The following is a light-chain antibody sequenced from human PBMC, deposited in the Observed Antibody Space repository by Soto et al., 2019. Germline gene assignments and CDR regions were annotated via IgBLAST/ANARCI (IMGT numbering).Light chain of an antibody. CDR1: SSDVGSYNL. V-gene: IGLV2-23*02. CDR2: EVT. J-gene: IGLJ1*01. CDR3: CSYASSSTYV. Sequence: QSLLTQPASVSGSPGQSITISCTGTSSDVGSYNLVSWYQQHPGKAPKLMIYEVTKRPSGVSDRFSGSKSGNTASLTISGLQAEDEADYYCCSYASSSTYVFGTGTKVTVL.